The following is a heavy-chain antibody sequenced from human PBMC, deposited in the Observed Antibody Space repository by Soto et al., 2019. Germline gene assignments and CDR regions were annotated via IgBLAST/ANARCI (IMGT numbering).Heavy chain of an antibody. V-gene: IGHV1-8*01. CDR1: GYTFTSYD. CDR3: ARGSPYDILTGYYHMDV. Sequence: ASVKVSCKASGYTFTSYDINWVRQATGQGLEWMGWMNPNSGNTGYAQKFQGRVTMTRNTSISTAYMELSSLRSVDTAVYYCARGSPYDILTGYYHMDVWGKGTTVTVSS. J-gene: IGHJ6*03. D-gene: IGHD3-9*01. CDR2: MNPNSGNT.